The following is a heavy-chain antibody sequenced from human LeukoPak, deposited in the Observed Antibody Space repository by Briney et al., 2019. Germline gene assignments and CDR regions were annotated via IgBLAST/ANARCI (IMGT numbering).Heavy chain of an antibody. CDR2: ISAYNGNT. D-gene: IGHD3-10*01. Sequence: ASVTVSCKASGYTFTSYGISWVRQAPGQGLEWMGWISAYNGNTNYAQKLQGRVTMTTDTSTSTAYMELRSLRSDDTAVYYCARDWASEGLWFGELLSKSYYYYGMDVWGKGTTVTVSS. V-gene: IGHV1-18*04. J-gene: IGHJ6*04. CDR1: GYTFTSYG. CDR3: ARDWASEGLWFGELLSKSYYYYGMDV.